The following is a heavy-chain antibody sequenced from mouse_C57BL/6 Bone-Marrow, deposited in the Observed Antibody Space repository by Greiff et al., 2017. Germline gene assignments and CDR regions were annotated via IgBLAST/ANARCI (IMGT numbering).Heavy chain of an antibody. CDR1: GFSLTSYG. CDR2: IWSDGST. J-gene: IGHJ1*03. CDR3: ARHGGSTARGYFDV. V-gene: IGHV2-6-1*01. Sequence: VMLVESGPGLVAPSQSLSITCTVSGFSLTSYGVHWVRQPPGKGLEWLVVIWSDGSTTYNSAPKSRQSISKDNSKSQVFLKMDSLQTDDTAMYYSARHGGSTARGYFDVWGTGTTVTVSS.